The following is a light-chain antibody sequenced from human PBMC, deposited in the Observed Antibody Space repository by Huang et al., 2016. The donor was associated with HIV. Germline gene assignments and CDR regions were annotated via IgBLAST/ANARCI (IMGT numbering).Light chain of an antibody. CDR1: QSIINT. Sequence: EIVLTQSPATLSLSPGERAALSCRATQSIINTLALYQQKAGHSPRLLIYGASTTATGIPARFRGGGSGTDYTLTISSLQSDDFAVYYCHQYNNWPPLLTFGGGTKVEIK. CDR2: GAS. J-gene: IGKJ4*01. CDR3: HQYNNWPPLLT. V-gene: IGKV3-15*01.